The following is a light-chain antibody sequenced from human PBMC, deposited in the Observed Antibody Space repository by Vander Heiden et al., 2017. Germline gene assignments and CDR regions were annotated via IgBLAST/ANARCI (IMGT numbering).Light chain of an antibody. CDR3: QQYGISPQT. V-gene: IGKV3-20*01. CDR2: GAS. J-gene: IGKJ1*01. CDR1: RSVSSNY. Sequence: EIVLTQSPGTLSLSPGERATLSCRASRSVSSNYLAWYQQKPGQAPRLLIYGASSRATGIPDFTLTISRLEPEDFAVYYCQQYGISPQTFGQGTKVEIK.